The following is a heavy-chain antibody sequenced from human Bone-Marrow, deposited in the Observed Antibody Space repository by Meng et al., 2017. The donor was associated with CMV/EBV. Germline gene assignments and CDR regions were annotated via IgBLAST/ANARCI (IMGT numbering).Heavy chain of an antibody. CDR2: ITSDGGRT. Sequence: GGSLRLSCAASGFTFSTYGMNWVRQAPGKGPEWVSHITSDGGRTSYADSVRGRFAISRDNSRNTLYLQMNSLRVDDTAVYYCASSVGRLGYCSSTSCNDAFDIWARGTMVTVSS. D-gene: IGHD2-2*01. J-gene: IGHJ3*02. V-gene: IGHV3-23*01. CDR1: GFTFSTYG. CDR3: ASSVGRLGYCSSTSCNDAFDI.